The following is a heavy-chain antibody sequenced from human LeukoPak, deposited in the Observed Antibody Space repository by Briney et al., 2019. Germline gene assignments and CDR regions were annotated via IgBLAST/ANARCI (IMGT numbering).Heavy chain of an antibody. V-gene: IGHV3-30*04. CDR1: GFTFSSYA. Sequence: GGSLRLSCAASGFTFSSYAMHWVRQAPGKGLEWVAVISYDGSNKYYADSVKGRFTISRDNSRDTLYLQMNSLRAEDTAVYYCAKDPSGDYYYYYMDVWGKGTTVTISS. CDR3: AKDPSGDYYYYYMDV. CDR2: ISYDGSNK. J-gene: IGHJ6*03. D-gene: IGHD4-17*01.